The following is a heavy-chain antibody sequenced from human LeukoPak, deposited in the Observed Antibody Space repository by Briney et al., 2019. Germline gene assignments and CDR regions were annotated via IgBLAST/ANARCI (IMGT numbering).Heavy chain of an antibody. CDR2: IKQDGGEK. D-gene: IGHD2-2*01. CDR1: GFTFTHAW. Sequence: GGSLRLSCAASGFTFTHAWMTWVRQAPGKGLEWVAKIKQDGGEKYYVDSVKGRFTISRDNAKNSLSLQMNSLRAEDTAVYYCARDQGYCTSATCRGDAFDVWGQGSMVSVSS. J-gene: IGHJ3*01. V-gene: IGHV3-7*01. CDR3: ARDQGYCTSATCRGDAFDV.